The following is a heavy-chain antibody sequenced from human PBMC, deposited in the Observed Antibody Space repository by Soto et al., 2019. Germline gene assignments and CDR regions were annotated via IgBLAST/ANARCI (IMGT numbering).Heavy chain of an antibody. D-gene: IGHD3-10*01. Sequence: EVQVLESGGDLVQPGGSLRLSCAASGFTFSDYAMTWVRQAPGKGLDWVSSVSANGDITYYADSVKGRFTISRDNSNNTLLLQMNSLRAEDTALFYCARGDRGGSGSPASYYFSGLDVWGQWTTVSVSS. J-gene: IGHJ6*02. CDR2: VSANGDIT. CDR3: ARGDRGGSGSPASYYFSGLDV. CDR1: GFTFSDYA. V-gene: IGHV3-23*01.